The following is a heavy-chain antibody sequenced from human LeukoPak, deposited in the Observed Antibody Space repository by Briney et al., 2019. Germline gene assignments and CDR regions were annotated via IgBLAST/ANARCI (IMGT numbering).Heavy chain of an antibody. CDR2: IYTSGST. CDR3: ARGAEYYAIWRGYAGYSDY. Sequence: SETLSLTCTVSGGSISSGSYYWSWIRQPAGKGLEWIGRIYTSGSTNYNPSLKSRVTISLDTSKKQFSLKLNSVTAADTAVYFCARGAEYYAIWRGYAGYSDYWGQGISVTVSS. CDR1: GGSISSGSYY. V-gene: IGHV4-61*02. J-gene: IGHJ4*02. D-gene: IGHD3-3*01.